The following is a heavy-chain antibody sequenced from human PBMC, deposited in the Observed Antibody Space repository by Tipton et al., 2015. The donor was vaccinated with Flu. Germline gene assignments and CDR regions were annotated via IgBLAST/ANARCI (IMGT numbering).Heavy chain of an antibody. CDR3: ARERYYDISVHPYFGY. Sequence: RSLRLSCTASGFTLGDDAMSWVRQAPGKGLEWVGFIRSKAYGGTTKYAASVKGRFTISRDSSENTLFLEMDSLTPEDTAVYFCARERYYDISVHPYFGYWGQGTLVTVSS. CDR2: IRSKAYGGTT. J-gene: IGHJ4*02. CDR1: GFTLGDDA. V-gene: IGHV3-49*04. D-gene: IGHD3-22*01.